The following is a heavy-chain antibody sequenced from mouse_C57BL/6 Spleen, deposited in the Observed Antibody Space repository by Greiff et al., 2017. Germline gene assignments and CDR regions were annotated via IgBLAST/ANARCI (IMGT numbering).Heavy chain of an antibody. J-gene: IGHJ2*01. CDR2: IYPRSGNT. D-gene: IGHD3-2*02. Sequence: VQLQQSGAELARPGASVKLSCKASGYTFTSYGISWVKQRTGQGLEWIGEIYPRSGNTYYNEKFKGKATLTADKSSSTAYMELRRLTSEDSAVYFCARDSSGPYYLDYWGQGTTLTVSS. CDR3: ARDSSGPYYLDY. CDR1: GYTFTSYG. V-gene: IGHV1-81*01.